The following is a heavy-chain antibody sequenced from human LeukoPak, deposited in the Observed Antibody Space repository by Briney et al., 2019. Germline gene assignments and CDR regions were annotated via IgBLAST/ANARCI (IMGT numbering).Heavy chain of an antibody. CDR1: GGSISSSSYY. J-gene: IGHJ6*03. CDR3: ASMAYCSGGSCYVGSYYYYYMDV. CDR2: IYYSGST. Sequence: SETLSLTCTVSGGSISSSSYYWGWILQPPGKGLEWIGSIYYSGSTYYNPSLKSRVTMSVDTSKNQFSLKLSSVTAADTAVYYCASMAYCSGGSCYVGSYYYYYMDVWGKGTTVTVSS. D-gene: IGHD2-15*01. V-gene: IGHV4-39*01.